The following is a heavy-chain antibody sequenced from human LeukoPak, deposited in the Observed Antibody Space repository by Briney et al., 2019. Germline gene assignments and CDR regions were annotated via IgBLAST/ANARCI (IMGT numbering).Heavy chain of an antibody. D-gene: IGHD2-21*02. V-gene: IGHV4-39*01. CDR3: ARQQSDTSLFDP. J-gene: IGHJ5*02. Sequence: SETLSLTCIVSGDSISSTSYYWAWIRQPPAKGLEWIGMIFYSGSAYYTPSLRGRVTLSVDTSRNQFSLNLISVTAADTGVYFCARQQSDTSLFDPWGQGTLVTVSS. CDR2: IFYSGSA. CDR1: GDSISSTSYY.